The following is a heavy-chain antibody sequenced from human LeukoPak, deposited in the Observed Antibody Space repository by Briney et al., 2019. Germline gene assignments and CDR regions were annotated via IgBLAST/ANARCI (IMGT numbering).Heavy chain of an antibody. D-gene: IGHD3-22*01. CDR1: GFTFSSYA. V-gene: IGHV3-30*04. Sequence: GRSLRLSCAASGFTFSSYAMHWVRQAPGKGLEWVAVISYDGSNKYYADSVKGRFTISRDNSKNTLYLQMNSLRAEGTAVYYCAKSGGSGYNPYYFDYWGQGTLVTVSS. J-gene: IGHJ4*02. CDR2: ISYDGSNK. CDR3: AKSGGSGYNPYYFDY.